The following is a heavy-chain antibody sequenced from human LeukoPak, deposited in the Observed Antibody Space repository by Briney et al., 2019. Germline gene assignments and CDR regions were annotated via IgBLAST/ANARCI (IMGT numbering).Heavy chain of an antibody. D-gene: IGHD2-15*01. CDR2: IYSGGST. CDR1: GFTVSSNY. V-gene: IGHV3-66*01. Sequence: GGSLRLSCAASGFTVSSNYMSWVRQAPGKGLEWVSVIYSGGSTYYADSVKGRFTISRDSSKNTLYLQMNSLRAEDTAVYYCARDRCSGGSCLGHFDYWGQGTLVTVSS. CDR3: ARDRCSGGSCLGHFDY. J-gene: IGHJ4*02.